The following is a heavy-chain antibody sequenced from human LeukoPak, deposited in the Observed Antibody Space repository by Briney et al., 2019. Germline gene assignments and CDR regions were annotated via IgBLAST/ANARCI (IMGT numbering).Heavy chain of an antibody. J-gene: IGHJ4*02. V-gene: IGHV3-66*01. CDR2: IYSGGST. CDR1: GFTVSSNY. CDR3: ARGSSGWHYFDY. D-gene: IGHD6-19*01. Sequence: GGSLRLSCAASGFTVSSNYMSWVRQAPGEGREWVSVIYSGGSTYYADSGKGRFTISRDNSKNTLYLQMNSLRAEDTAVYYCARGSSGWHYFDYWGQGTLVTVSS.